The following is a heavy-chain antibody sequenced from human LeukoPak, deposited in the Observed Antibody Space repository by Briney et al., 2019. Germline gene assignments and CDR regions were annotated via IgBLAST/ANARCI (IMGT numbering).Heavy chain of an antibody. CDR1: GFTFSSYG. V-gene: IGHV3-30*18. D-gene: IGHD4-17*01. CDR3: AKSKSPYGDYAELDY. Sequence: GGSLRLSCAASGFTFSSYGMHWVRQAPGKGLEWVAVISYDGSNKYYADSVKGRFTISRDNSKNTLYLQMNSLRAEDTAVYYCAKSKSPYGDYAELDYWGQGTLVTVSS. CDR2: ISYDGSNK. J-gene: IGHJ4*02.